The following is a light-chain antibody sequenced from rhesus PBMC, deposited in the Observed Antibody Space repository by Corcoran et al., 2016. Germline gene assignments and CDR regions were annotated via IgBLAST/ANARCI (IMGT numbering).Light chain of an antibody. J-gene: IGKJ1*01. CDR2: KAS. CDR3: QHAYSTPWT. V-gene: IGKV1-74*01. Sequence: DIQMTQSPSSLSASVGDRVTITCRASENVNNYLNWYQQKTGKAPKLLLYKASILQRGVPSRFSGSGSGTDYTFPISSLQPEDVATDSCQHAYSTPWTFGHGTKVEI. CDR1: ENVNNY.